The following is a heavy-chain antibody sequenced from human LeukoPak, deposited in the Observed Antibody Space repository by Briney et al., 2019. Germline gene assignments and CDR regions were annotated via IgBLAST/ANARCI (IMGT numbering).Heavy chain of an antibody. D-gene: IGHD2-2*01. CDR2: IRYDGSNK. Sequence: GGSLRLSCAASGFTFSSYDMHWVRQAPGKGPEWVAFIRYDGSNKYYADSVKGRFTISRDNSKNTLYLQMNSLRAEDTAVYYCAKLGCSSTSCYHIWGQGTMVTVSS. CDR3: AKLGCSSTSCYHI. J-gene: IGHJ3*02. CDR1: GFTFSSYD. V-gene: IGHV3-30*02.